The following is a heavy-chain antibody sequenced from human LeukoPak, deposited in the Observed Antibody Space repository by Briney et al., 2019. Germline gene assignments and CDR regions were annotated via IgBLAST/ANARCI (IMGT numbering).Heavy chain of an antibody. CDR3: ARAPGYCSTTSCEYYYYMDV. CDR2: IYSGGST. V-gene: IGHV3-53*01. J-gene: IGHJ6*03. CDR1: GFTVSSNY. Sequence: GGSLRLSCAVSGFTVSSNYMNWVRQAPGKGLEWVSVIYSGGSTYYADSVKGRFTISRDNAKNSLYLQMNSLRAADTAVYYCARAPGYCSTTSCEYYYYMDVWGKGTTVTVSS. D-gene: IGHD2-2*01.